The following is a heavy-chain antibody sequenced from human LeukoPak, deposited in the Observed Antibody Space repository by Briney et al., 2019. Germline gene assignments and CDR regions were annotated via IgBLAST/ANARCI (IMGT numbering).Heavy chain of an antibody. D-gene: IGHD3-3*01. CDR1: GGSFIGYY. V-gene: IGHV4-34*01. Sequence: PSETLSLTCAVYGGSFIGYYWSWIRQPPGKGLEWIGEINHSGGANYNPSLKSRVTISADTSKSQFSLKLGSVTAADTAVYYCARVPLRFLEPFDYWGKGTLVTVSS. CDR2: INHSGGA. CDR3: ARVPLRFLEPFDY. J-gene: IGHJ4*02.